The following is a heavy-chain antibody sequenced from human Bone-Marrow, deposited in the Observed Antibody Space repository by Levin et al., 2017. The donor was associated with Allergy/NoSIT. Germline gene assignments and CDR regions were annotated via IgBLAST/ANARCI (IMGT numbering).Heavy chain of an antibody. CDR1: GFSLSTTGVG. V-gene: IGHV2-5*02. CDR2: IYWDDDK. J-gene: IGHJ4*02. Sequence: SGPTLVKPTQTLTLTCTFSGFSLSTTGVGVGWIRQPPGKALEWLALIYWDDDKRYSPSLKSRLTITKDTSKNQVVLTMTNMDPVDTATYYCVYRRNKGRGLDYWGQGTLVTVSS. CDR3: VYRRNKGRGLDY.